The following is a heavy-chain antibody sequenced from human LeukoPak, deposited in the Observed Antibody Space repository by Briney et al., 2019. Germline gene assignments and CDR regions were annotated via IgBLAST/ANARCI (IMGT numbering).Heavy chain of an antibody. CDR3: AREGTMKGYCSSTSCLRYFDY. J-gene: IGHJ4*02. Sequence: GASVKVSCKASGYTFTGYYMHWVRQAPGQGLEWMGWVNPNSGGTNYAQKFQGRVTMTRDTSISTAYMELSRLRSDDTAVYYCAREGTMKGYCSSTSCLRYFDYWGQGTLVTVSS. V-gene: IGHV1-2*02. D-gene: IGHD2-2*01. CDR1: GYTFTGYY. CDR2: VNPNSGGT.